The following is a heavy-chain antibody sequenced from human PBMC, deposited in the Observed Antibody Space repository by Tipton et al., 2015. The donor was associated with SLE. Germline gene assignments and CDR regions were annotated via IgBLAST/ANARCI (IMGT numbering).Heavy chain of an antibody. D-gene: IGHD2-15*01. CDR1: GFTLSDYY. V-gene: IGHV3-11*05. CDR3: ARDEGSWDWFDP. J-gene: IGHJ5*02. CDR2: ISSSSSYT. Sequence: SLRLSCAASGFTLSDYYMSWIRQAPGKGLEWVSYISSSSSYTNYADSVKGRFTISRDNAKNSLYLQMNSLRAEDTAVYYCARDEGSWDWFDPWGQGTLVTVSS.